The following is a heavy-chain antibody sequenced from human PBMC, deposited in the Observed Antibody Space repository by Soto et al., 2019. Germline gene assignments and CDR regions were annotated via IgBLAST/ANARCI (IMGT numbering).Heavy chain of an antibody. Sequence: EVRLVEFGGGVVHPGASLPVSCEASGFAFSSLWMHWVRQAPGKGLEWVSRIDNEGIGTNYADAVRGRFLMSRDNAKNMLYLHMNSLRADDTALYFCVRLGGSSWADFWGQGTLVTVSS. CDR3: VRLGGSSWADF. V-gene: IGHV3-74*01. CDR2: IDNEGIGT. CDR1: GFAFSSLW. J-gene: IGHJ4*02. D-gene: IGHD6-13*01.